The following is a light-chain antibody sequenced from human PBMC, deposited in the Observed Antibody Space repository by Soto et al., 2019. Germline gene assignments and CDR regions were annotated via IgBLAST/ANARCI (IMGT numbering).Light chain of an antibody. V-gene: IGKV1-39*01. CDR2: AAS. CDR3: QQSYSTPVP. Sequence: DIQMTQSPSSLSASVGDRVTITCRASQSISSYLNWYQQKPGKAPKLLIYAASSLQSGVPSRFSGSGSGTDFTLTISSLQPDDFATYYCQQSYSTPVPLAGGTRADIK. CDR1: QSISSY. J-gene: IGKJ4*01.